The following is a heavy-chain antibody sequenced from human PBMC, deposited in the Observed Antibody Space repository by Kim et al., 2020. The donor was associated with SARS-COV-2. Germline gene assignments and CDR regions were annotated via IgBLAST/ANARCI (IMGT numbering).Heavy chain of an antibody. CDR3: ARDCSGGSCYSWAVAGTGKFDY. Sequence: SETLSLTCTVSGGSISSSSYYWGWIRQPPGKGLEWIGSIYYSGSTYYNPSLKSRVTISVDTSKNQFSLKLSSVTAADTAVYYCARDCSGGSCYSWAVAGTGKFDYWGQGTLVTVSS. CDR1: GGSISSSSYY. J-gene: IGHJ4*02. D-gene: IGHD2-15*01. V-gene: IGHV4-39*02. CDR2: IYYSGST.